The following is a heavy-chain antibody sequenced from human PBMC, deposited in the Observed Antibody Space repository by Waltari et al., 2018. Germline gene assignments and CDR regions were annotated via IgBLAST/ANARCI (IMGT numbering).Heavy chain of an antibody. Sequence: QLKLQESGPGLVKPSETLSLTCPVSGRSTSSTSYFWGWIRQPPGKGLEWIGGIYYSGSTYHSHTRKSRVTTSVGTSKNQFSLKLSSVTAADTAVYYCAREPTGPRDYWGQGTLVTVSS. D-gene: IGHD1-1*01. CDR2: IYYSGST. CDR3: AREPTGPRDY. CDR1: GRSTSSTSYF. J-gene: IGHJ4*02. V-gene: IGHV4-39*07.